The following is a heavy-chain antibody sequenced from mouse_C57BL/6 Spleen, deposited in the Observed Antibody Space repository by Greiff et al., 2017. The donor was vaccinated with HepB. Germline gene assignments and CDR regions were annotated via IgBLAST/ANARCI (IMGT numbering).Heavy chain of an antibody. V-gene: IGHV1-15*01. CDR2: IDPETGGT. Sequence: QVQLKQSGAELVRPGASVTLSCKASGYTFTDYEMHWVKQTPVHGLEWIGAIDPETGGTAYNQKFKGKAILTADKSSSTAYMELRSLTSEDSAVYYCTREGERDYAMDYWGQGTSVTVSS. CDR1: GYTFTDYE. CDR3: TREGERDYAMDY. J-gene: IGHJ4*01.